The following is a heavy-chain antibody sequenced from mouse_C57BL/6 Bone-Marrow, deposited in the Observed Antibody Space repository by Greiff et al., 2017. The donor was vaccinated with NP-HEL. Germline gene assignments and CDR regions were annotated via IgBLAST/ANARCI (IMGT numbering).Heavy chain of an antibody. V-gene: IGHV5-6*01. CDR3: ARHYYGSPYYAMDY. CDR1: GFTFSSYG. D-gene: IGHD1-1*01. CDR2: LSSGGSYT. Sequence: EVQLVESGGDLVKPGGSLKLSCAASGFTFSSYGMSWVRQTPDKRLEWVATLSSGGSYTYYPDSVKGRFTISRDNAKNTLYLQMSSLKSEDTAMYYCARHYYGSPYYAMDYWGQGTSVTVSS. J-gene: IGHJ4*01.